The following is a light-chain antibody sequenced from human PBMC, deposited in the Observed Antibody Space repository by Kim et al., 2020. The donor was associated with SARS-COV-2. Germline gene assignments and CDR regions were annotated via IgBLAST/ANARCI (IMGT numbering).Light chain of an antibody. J-gene: IGKJ2*01. CDR1: QSVSSS. CDR2: RAF. V-gene: IGKV1-5*03. CDR3: QQYSSYSYT. Sequence: ASGGDRGTITCRASQSVSSSLAWYQQKPGKAPKLLIYRAFNLETGVPSRFSGSGYGTQFTLTISGLQPDDFATYYCQQYSSYSYTFGQGTKLEI.